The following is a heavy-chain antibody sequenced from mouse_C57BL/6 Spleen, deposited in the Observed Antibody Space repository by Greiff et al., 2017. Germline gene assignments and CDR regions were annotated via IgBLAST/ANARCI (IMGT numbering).Heavy chain of an antibody. CDR3: ARWDGYDEAWFAY. Sequence: VQLQQSGPELVKPGASVKISCKASGYSFTGYYMHWVKQSSEKSLEWIGEINPSTGGTSYNQKFKGKATLTVDKSSSTAYMQLKSLTSEDSAVYYCARWDGYDEAWFAYWGQGTLVTVSA. V-gene: IGHV1-43*01. CDR1: GYSFTGYY. D-gene: IGHD2-2*01. J-gene: IGHJ3*01. CDR2: INPSTGGT.